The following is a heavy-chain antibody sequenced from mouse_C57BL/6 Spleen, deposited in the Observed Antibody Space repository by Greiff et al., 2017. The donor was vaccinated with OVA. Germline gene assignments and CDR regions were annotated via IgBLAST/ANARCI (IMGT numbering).Heavy chain of an antibody. CDR1: GYTFTSYW. V-gene: IGHV1-61*01. J-gene: IGHJ2*01. CDR2: IYPSDSET. Sequence: VQLQQPGAELVRPGSSVKLSCKASGYTFTSYWMDWVKQRPGQGLEWIGNIYPSDSETHYNQKFKDKATLTVDKSSSTAYMQLSSLTSEDSAVYYCARGDEGFDYWGQGTTLTVSS. CDR3: ARGDEGFDY.